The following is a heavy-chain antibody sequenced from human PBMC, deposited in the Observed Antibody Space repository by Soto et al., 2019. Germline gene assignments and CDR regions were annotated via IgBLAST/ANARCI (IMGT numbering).Heavy chain of an antibody. CDR1: GFTFSSYA. CDR2: ISYDGSNK. CDR3: ARDLDTIFGVVIIGSGMDV. V-gene: IGHV3-30-3*01. D-gene: IGHD3-3*01. J-gene: IGHJ6*02. Sequence: PGGSLRLSCAASGFTFSSYAMHWVRQAPGKGLEWVAVISYDGSNKYYADSVKGRFTISRDNSKNTLYLQMNSLRAEDTAVYYCARDLDTIFGVVIIGSGMDVWGQGTTVTSP.